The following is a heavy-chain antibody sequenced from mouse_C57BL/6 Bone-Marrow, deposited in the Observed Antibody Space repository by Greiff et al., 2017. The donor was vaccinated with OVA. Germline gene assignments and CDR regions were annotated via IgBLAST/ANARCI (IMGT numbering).Heavy chain of an antibody. D-gene: IGHD2-13*01. CDR1: GYTFTDYY. CDR2: IYPGSGNT. CDR3: ARSDYCYFDY. Sequence: QVQLQQSGAELVRPGASVKLSCKASGYTFTDYYINWVKQRPGQGLEWIARIYPGSGNTYYNEKFKGKATLTAEKASSTAYMQLSSLTSVDSAVYFCARSDYCYFDYWGQGTTLTVSS. V-gene: IGHV1-76*01. J-gene: IGHJ2*01.